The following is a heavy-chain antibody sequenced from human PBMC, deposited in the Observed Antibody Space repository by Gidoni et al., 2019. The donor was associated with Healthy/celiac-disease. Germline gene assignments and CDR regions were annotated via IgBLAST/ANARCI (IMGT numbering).Heavy chain of an antibody. CDR1: GGSFSGYY. CDR2: INHSGST. V-gene: IGHV4-34*01. J-gene: IGHJ4*02. Sequence: QVQLQQWGAGLLKPSETLSLTCAVYGGSFSGYYWSWIRQPPGKGLEWIGEINHSGSTNYNPSLKSRVTISVDTSKNQFSLKLSSVTAADTAVYYCARGYDDGVDYWGQGTLVTVSS. D-gene: IGHD5-12*01. CDR3: ARGYDDGVDY.